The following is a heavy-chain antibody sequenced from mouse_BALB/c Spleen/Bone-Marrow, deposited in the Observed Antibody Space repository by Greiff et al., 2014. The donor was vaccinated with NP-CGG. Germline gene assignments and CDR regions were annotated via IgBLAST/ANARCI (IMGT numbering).Heavy chain of an antibody. CDR3: AFNSYWFFDV. CDR1: GYTFRSYW. J-gene: IGHJ1*01. V-gene: IGHV1-9*01. CDR2: ILPGSGST. Sequence: SGAELMKPGASVKISCKATGYTFRSYWMEWVRQRPGHGLEWIGEILPGSGSTNHNEKFKGKATFTADTSSNTAYLQLSSLTSEDSAVYYCAFNSYWFFDVWGAGTTVTVSS.